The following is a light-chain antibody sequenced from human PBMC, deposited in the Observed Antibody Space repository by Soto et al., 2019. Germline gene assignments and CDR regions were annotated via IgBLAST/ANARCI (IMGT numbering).Light chain of an antibody. CDR1: SIDVGGYNY. CDR3: ISYTSSSTL. V-gene: IGLV2-14*01. Sequence: QSAMTKPASVSGSPGQSITISCTGTSIDVGGYNYVSWYQQHPGKAPKLMIYELSNRPSGVSNRFSGSKSGNTASLTISGLQAEDEADYYCISYTSSSTLFGTGTKVAVL. J-gene: IGLJ1*01. CDR2: ELS.